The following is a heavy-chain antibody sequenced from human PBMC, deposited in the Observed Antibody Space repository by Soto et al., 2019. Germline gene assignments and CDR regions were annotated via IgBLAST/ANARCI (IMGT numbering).Heavy chain of an antibody. V-gene: IGHV1-18*01. CDR1: GFTFRSYG. CDR3: ARCWWRVDMAMDRYWLDP. Sequence: GASVKVSCKTSGFTFRSYGINWVRQAPGQGLEWMGWISAYNGDRKYAQELLGRVTMTTDASTSTAYMELRGLRSDDTAMYYCARCWWRVDMAMDRYWLDPWGQGTLVTVSS. J-gene: IGHJ5*02. D-gene: IGHD5-18*01. CDR2: ISAYNGDR.